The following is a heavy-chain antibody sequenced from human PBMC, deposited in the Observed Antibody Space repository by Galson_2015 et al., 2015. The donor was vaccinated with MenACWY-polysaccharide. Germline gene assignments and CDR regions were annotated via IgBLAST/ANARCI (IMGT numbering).Heavy chain of an antibody. Sequence: SETLSLTCAVYGASFSDYYWSWIRQPPGKGLEWIGEINHSGSTNYNPSPKSRVTMSVDTSKNQFSLKLTSVTAADTAVYYCARGGFYGSGRSRDYWGQGTLVTVSS. D-gene: IGHD3-10*01. CDR2: INHSGST. CDR3: ARGGFYGSGRSRDY. CDR1: GASFSDYY. J-gene: IGHJ4*02. V-gene: IGHV4-34*01.